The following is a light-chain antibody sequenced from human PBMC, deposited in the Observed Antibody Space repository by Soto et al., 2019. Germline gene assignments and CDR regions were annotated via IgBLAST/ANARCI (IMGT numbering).Light chain of an antibody. V-gene: IGKV3-20*01. Sequence: EIVLTQSPGTLSLSPGDRATLSCRASQSVSSTYLAWYQQKPGQAPRLLIYGASSRATGIPDRFSGSGSGTDFTLTINSLEPEDFAVYYCQQYGRSPPITFGQGTRLEIK. CDR1: QSVSSTY. CDR2: GAS. CDR3: QQYGRSPPIT. J-gene: IGKJ5*01.